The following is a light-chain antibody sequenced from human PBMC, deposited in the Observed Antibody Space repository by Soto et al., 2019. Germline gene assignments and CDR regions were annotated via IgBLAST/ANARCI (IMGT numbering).Light chain of an antibody. CDR1: QGIRND. CDR3: LQDYSYPRT. CDR2: ATF. Sequence: AIQMSQSPSSLSASVGDRVTITCRASQGIRNDLGWYKQRPGKAPKLLIYATFNLHTGVPSRFSGSGSGTEFTLTISVQQPEEFATYYCLQDYSYPRTCGQGTKVQIK. J-gene: IGKJ1*01. V-gene: IGKV1-6*01.